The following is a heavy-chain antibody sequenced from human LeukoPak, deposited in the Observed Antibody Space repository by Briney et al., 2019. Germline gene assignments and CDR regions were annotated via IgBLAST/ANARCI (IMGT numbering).Heavy chain of an antibody. CDR2: INHSGST. CDR3: ARGKWLATFGD. D-gene: IGHD6-19*01. CDR1: GGSFSGYY. V-gene: IGHV4-34*01. J-gene: IGHJ4*02. Sequence: SETLSLTCAVYGGSFSGYYWSWIRQPPGKGLEWIGEINHSGSTNYNPSLKSRVTISVDTSKNQFSLKLSSVTAADTAVYYCARGKWLATFGDWGQGTLVTVSS.